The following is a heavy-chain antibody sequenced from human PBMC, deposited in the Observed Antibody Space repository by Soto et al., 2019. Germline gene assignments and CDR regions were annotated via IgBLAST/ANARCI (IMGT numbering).Heavy chain of an antibody. CDR2: VYYSGST. V-gene: IGHV4-59*01. J-gene: IGHJ4*02. CDR3: ARDRRDGYNNFDY. CDR1: GGSISSYY. D-gene: IGHD5-12*01. Sequence: PSETLSLTCTVSGGSISSYYWSWIRQPPGKGLEWIGYVYYSGSTNYNPSLKSRVTISVDTSKNQFSLKLSSVTAADTAVYYCARDRRDGYNNFDYWGQGTLVTVSS.